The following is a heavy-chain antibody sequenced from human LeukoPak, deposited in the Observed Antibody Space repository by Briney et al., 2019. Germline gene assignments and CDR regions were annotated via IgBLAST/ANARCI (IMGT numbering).Heavy chain of an antibody. D-gene: IGHD6-13*01. CDR1: GFTFSSYE. CDR3: ARDRSSSWSYYYYYMDV. V-gene: IGHV3-48*03. Sequence: GGSLRLSCAASGFTFSSYEMNWVRQAPGKGLEWVSYISSSGSTIYYADSVKGRFTISRDNAKNSLYLQMNSLGAEDTAVYYCARDRSSSWSYYYYYMDVWGKGTTVTISS. J-gene: IGHJ6*03. CDR2: ISSSGSTI.